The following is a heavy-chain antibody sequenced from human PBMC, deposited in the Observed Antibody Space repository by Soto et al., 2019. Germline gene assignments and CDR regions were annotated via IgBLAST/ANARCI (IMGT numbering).Heavy chain of an antibody. J-gene: IGHJ4*02. CDR3: ARPTIRGYSYGLNYFDY. CDR2: IYYSGST. V-gene: IGHV4-39*01. CDR1: GGSISSSSYY. D-gene: IGHD5-18*01. Sequence: QLQLQESGPGLVKPSETLSLTCTVSGGSISSSSYYWGWIRQPPGKGLEWIGSIYYSGSTYYSPSLKSRVTISVDTSKNQFSLKLSSVTAADTAVYYCARPTIRGYSYGLNYFDYWGQGTLVTVSS.